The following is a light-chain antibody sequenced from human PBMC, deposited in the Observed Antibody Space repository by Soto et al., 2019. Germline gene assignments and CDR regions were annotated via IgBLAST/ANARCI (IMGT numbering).Light chain of an antibody. CDR3: QHFGGTTFT. V-gene: IGKV3-15*01. CDR1: QSVSSN. Sequence: EIVMTQSPATLSVSPGERATLSCRASQSVSSNLAWHQQKPGQAPRILMYDASTRATGIPARFSGSGSGTEFTLTISRLEPGDFAVYYCQHFGGTTFTFGQGTRLEIK. J-gene: IGKJ5*01. CDR2: DAS.